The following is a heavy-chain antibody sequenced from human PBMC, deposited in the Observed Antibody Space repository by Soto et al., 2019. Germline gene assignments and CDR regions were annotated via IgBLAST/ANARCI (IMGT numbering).Heavy chain of an antibody. CDR2: IYYSGTT. CDR3: AASCVGCGGFNYYGMDV. D-gene: IGHD2-21*01. V-gene: IGHV4-31*03. Sequence: SENLSLTCTVTGGSISSGGYYWNWIRQHPGKGLEWIGYIYYSGTTYSNPSLKSRVTISVDTSKNQFSLKLSSVTAADTAVYYCAASCVGCGGFNYYGMDVWGQGTTVTVS. CDR1: GGSISSGGYY. J-gene: IGHJ6*02.